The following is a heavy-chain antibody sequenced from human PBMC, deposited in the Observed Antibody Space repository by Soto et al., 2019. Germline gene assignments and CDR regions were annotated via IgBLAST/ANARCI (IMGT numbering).Heavy chain of an antibody. CDR3: ARDVFCGGAPACPDMNV. V-gene: IGHV1-18*04. Sequence: ASVKVSCKASGYTFSGYSITWVRQAPGQGLEWMGRISGYNGNTNYARTLRGRLTLTTDTSTSTAYMELRSLTSDDTAVYYCARDVFCGGAPACPDMNVWGQGATVTVSS. CDR2: ISGYNGNT. CDR1: GYTFSGYS. D-gene: IGHD2-21*01. J-gene: IGHJ6*02.